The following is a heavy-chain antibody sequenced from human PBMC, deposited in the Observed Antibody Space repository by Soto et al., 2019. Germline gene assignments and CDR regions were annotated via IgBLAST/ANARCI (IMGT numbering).Heavy chain of an antibody. J-gene: IGHJ4*02. D-gene: IGHD6-13*01. V-gene: IGHV4-4*02. Sequence: SGTLSLTCAVSGGSISSSNWWSWVRQPPGKGLEWIGEIYHSGSTNYNPSLKSRVTISVGKSKNQFSLKLSSVTAADTAVYYCARIAAAGTKFDYWGQGMLVNIAS. CDR3: ARIAAAGTKFDY. CDR1: GGSISSSNW. CDR2: IYHSGST.